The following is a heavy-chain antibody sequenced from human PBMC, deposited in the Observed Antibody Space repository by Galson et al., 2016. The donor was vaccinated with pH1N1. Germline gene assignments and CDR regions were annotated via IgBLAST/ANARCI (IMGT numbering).Heavy chain of an antibody. CDR1: GYSVTRYY. CDR2: IDPSAGTT. CDR3: ARRYYFDY. Sequence: SVKVSCKASGYSVTRYYMHWARQAPGQGLEWMGIIDPSAGTTTYSQKFQGRISLTRDTSTNSVHMELSTLRTDDSAIYFCARRYYFDYRGQGTLVTVSS. J-gene: IGHJ4*02. V-gene: IGHV1-46*01.